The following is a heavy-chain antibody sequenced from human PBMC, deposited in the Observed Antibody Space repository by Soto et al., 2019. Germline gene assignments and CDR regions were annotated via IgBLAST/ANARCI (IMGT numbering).Heavy chain of an antibody. CDR2: INPSGGST. Sequence: ASVKVSCKASGYTFTSYYMHWVRQAPGQGLEWMGIINPSGGSTSYAQKFQGRVTMTRDTSTSTVYMELSSLRSEDTAVYYCARAIVVVPAAHVAFDIWGQGTMVTVSS. CDR1: GYTFTSYY. CDR3: ARAIVVVPAAHVAFDI. J-gene: IGHJ3*02. D-gene: IGHD2-2*01. V-gene: IGHV1-46*03.